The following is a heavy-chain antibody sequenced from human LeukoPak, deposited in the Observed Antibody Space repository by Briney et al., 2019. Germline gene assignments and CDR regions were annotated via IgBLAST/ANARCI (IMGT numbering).Heavy chain of an antibody. J-gene: IGHJ4*02. Sequence: GGSLRLSCAASGFTFTSFSFNWVRQAPGKGLEWVSSINTRSSYIWYADSAKGRFTISRDNAQSSLYLQMNSLRVEDTAVYYCVRELSGSGNVYYFDHWGQGTLVTVSS. D-gene: IGHD6-19*01. V-gene: IGHV3-21*01. CDR1: GFTFTSFS. CDR2: INTRSSYI. CDR3: VRELSGSGNVYYFDH.